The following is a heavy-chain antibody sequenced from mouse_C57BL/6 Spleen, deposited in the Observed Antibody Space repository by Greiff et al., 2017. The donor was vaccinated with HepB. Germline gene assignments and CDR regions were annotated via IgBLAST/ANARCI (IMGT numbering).Heavy chain of an antibody. CDR2: IWSDGST. J-gene: IGHJ1*03. D-gene: IGHD1-1*01. Sequence: VKLMESGPGLVAPSQSLSITCTVSGFSLTSYGVHWVRQPPGKGLEWLVVIWSDGSTTYNSALKSRLSISKDNSKSQVFLKMNSLQTDDTAMYYCAKGGYGSSWYFDVWGTGTTVTVSS. CDR1: GFSLTSYG. V-gene: IGHV2-6*03. CDR3: AKGGYGSSWYFDV.